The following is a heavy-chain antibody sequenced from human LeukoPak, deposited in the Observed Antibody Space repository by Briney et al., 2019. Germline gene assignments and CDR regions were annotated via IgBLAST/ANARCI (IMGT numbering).Heavy chain of an antibody. D-gene: IGHD5-18*01. V-gene: IGHV1-46*01. J-gene: IGHJ4*02. CDR3: ARESERGYSYGYALDY. CDR1: GYTFTSYY. Sequence: ASVKVSCKASGYTFTSYYMHWVRQAPGQGLEWMGIINPSGGSTSYAQKFQGRVTMIRDTSTSTVYMELSSLRSEDTAVYYCARESERGYSYGYALDYWGQGTLVTVSS. CDR2: INPSGGST.